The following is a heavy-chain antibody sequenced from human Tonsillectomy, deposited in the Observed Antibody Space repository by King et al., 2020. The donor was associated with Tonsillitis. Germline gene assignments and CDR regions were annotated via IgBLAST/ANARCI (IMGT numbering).Heavy chain of an antibody. J-gene: IGHJ6*02. D-gene: IGHD2-15*01. V-gene: IGHV3-30*02. CDR2: IQYDGKNK. CDR3: AKAQDMSNNYYFCNGLDV. CDR1: GFTFNNSD. Sequence: QLVQSGGGVVQPGRSLRLSCATSGFTFNNSDMHWVRQPPGKGLEWVALIQYDGKNKNYADSVKGRFTISRDNSKKTLYLHMNSLRAEDTAVYYCAKAQDMSNNYYFCNGLDVWGQGTTVTVSS.